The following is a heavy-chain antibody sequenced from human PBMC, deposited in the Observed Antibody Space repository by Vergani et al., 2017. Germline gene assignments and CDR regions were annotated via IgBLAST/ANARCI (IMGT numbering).Heavy chain of an antibody. CDR3: AREGVPDDSSGWYLGYYFDY. J-gene: IGHJ4*02. Sequence: QVQLQESGPGLVKPSQTLSLTCTVSGGSISSGSYYWSWIRQPAGKGLEWIGRIYTSGSPNYNPSLKSRVTISVDTSKNQFSLKLSSVTAADTAVYYCAREGVPDDSSGWYLGYYFDYWGQGTLVTVSS. D-gene: IGHD6-19*01. CDR2: IYTSGSP. CDR1: GGSISSGSYY. V-gene: IGHV4-61*02.